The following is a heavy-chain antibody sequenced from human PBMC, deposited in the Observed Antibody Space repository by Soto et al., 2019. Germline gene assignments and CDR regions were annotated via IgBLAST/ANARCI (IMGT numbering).Heavy chain of an antibody. D-gene: IGHD4-4*01. Sequence: PGGSLRLSCAASGFTFSSYGMHWVRQAPGKGLEWVAVISYDGSNKYYADSVKGRFTISRDNSKNTLYLQMNSLRAEDTAVYYCAKDQSSNHGYFDYWGQGTLVTVSS. V-gene: IGHV3-30*18. CDR2: ISYDGSNK. CDR1: GFTFSSYG. J-gene: IGHJ4*02. CDR3: AKDQSSNHGYFDY.